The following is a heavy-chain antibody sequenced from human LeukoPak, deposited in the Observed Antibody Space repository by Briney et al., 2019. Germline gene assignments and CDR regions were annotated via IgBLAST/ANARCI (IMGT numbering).Heavy chain of an antibody. Sequence: PGGSLRLSCAGSGFNFNTYEMHWVRQAPGKGLEWVSSISSSALNVYYADSVKGRFTISRDNAKNSLYLQMNSLRAEDTAAYYCSRDRKGVMDYWGQGTLVTVSS. V-gene: IGHV3-48*03. J-gene: IGHJ4*02. D-gene: IGHD2-8*01. CDR3: SRDRKGVMDY. CDR1: GFNFNTYE. CDR2: ISSSALNV.